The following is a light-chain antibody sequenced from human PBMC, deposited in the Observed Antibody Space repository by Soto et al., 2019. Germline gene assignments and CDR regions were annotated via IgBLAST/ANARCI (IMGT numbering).Light chain of an antibody. CDR1: QSISSY. CDR3: QQYSSYPVS. CDR2: AAS. J-gene: IGKJ5*01. V-gene: IGKV1-39*01. Sequence: GDRVTITCRASQSISSYLNWYQQKPGKAPKLLIYAASSLESGVPSRFSGSGSATEFTLTISSLQSGDSATYFCQQYSSYPVSFGQGTRLEIK.